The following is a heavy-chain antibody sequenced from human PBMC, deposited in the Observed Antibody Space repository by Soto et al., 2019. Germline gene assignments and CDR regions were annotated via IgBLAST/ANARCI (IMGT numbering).Heavy chain of an antibody. D-gene: IGHD3-16*01. J-gene: IGHJ4*02. Sequence: EVQLVESGGGLVQPGGSLRLSCAASGFTFSNYWMHWVRQAPGEGPVWVSRTIGDGSTANYADSVMGRFAISRDNPKKTVYLQIESLRAKDTAVYFCARRNRGGYYFDYWGQGTLVTVSS. CDR1: GFTFSNYW. CDR3: ARRNRGGYYFDY. CDR2: TIGDGSTA. V-gene: IGHV3-74*01.